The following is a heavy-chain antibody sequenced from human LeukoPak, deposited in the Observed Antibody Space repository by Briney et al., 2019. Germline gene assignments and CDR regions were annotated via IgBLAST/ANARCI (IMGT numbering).Heavy chain of an antibody. D-gene: IGHD3-22*01. Sequence: GGSLRLSCAASGFTFSDYYMSWIRQAPGKGLEWVSYISSSGSTIFYADSVKGRFTISRDNAKNSLYLEMNSLRAEDTAVYYCARDLDYYDDSGYQTYYFDYWGQGTLVTVSS. J-gene: IGHJ4*02. CDR3: ARDLDYYDDSGYQTYYFDY. V-gene: IGHV3-11*01. CDR2: ISSSGSTI. CDR1: GFTFSDYY.